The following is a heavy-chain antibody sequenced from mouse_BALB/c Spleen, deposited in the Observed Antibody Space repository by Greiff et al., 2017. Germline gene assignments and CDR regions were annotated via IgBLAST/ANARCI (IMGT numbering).Heavy chain of an antibody. Sequence: EVQGVESGGGLVKPGGSLKLSCAASGFTFSSYAMSWVRQTPEKRLEWVASISSGGSTYYPDSVKGRFTISRDNARNILYLQMSSLRSEDTAMYYCARDSSGYTWFAYWGQGTLVTVSA. CDR2: ISSGGST. CDR3: ARDSSGYTWFAY. D-gene: IGHD3-1*01. J-gene: IGHJ3*01. V-gene: IGHV5-6-5*01. CDR1: GFTFSSYA.